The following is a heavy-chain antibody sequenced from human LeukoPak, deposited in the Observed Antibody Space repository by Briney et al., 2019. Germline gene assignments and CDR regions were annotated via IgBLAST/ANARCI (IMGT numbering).Heavy chain of an antibody. Sequence: SETLSLTCAVYGGSFSTYYWSWIRQPPGKGLEWIGEINHSGSTHYNPSLKSRVTKSVDTSKNQFSLKLSSVTAADTAVYYCARGAIDDILTGYYFRGYYYYMDVWGKGTTVTISS. J-gene: IGHJ6*03. V-gene: IGHV4-34*01. D-gene: IGHD3-9*01. CDR2: INHSGST. CDR3: ARGAIDDILTGYYFRGYYYYMDV. CDR1: GGSFSTYY.